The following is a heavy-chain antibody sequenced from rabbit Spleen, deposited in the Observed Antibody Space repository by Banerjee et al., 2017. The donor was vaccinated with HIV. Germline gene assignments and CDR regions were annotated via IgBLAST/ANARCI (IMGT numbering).Heavy chain of an antibody. J-gene: IGHJ4*01. D-gene: IGHD4-1*01. CDR3: ARDLAGAIGWNFYL. CDR2: INAATGKP. V-gene: IGHV1S45*01. CDR1: GFPFSEKAV. Sequence: QEQLVESGGGLVKPEGSLTLTCKASGFPFSEKAVMCWVRQAPGKGLTWIACINAATGKPVYATWANGRFSISRTSSTTVTLQMTSLTAADTATYLCARDLAGAIGWNFYLWGPGTLVTVS.